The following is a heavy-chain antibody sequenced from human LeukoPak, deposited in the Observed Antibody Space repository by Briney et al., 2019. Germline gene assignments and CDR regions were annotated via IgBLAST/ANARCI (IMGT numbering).Heavy chain of an antibody. CDR3: AKDSNWGLGAFDI. Sequence: GGSLRLSCAASGFTFSSYSMNWVRQAPGKGLEWVSGISWNSGSIGYADSVKGRFTISRDNAKNSLYLQMNSLRAEDMALYYCAKDSNWGLGAFDIWGQGTMVTVSS. D-gene: IGHD7-27*01. V-gene: IGHV3-9*03. CDR2: ISWNSGSI. CDR1: GFTFSSYS. J-gene: IGHJ3*02.